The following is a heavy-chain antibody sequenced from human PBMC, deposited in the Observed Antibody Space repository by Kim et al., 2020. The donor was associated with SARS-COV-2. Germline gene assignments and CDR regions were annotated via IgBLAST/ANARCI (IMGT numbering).Heavy chain of an antibody. CDR3: ARDRRLDGVDI. Sequence: IYYADSVKGRFTISRDNAKNSLYLQMNSLRAEDTAVYYCARDRRLDGVDIWGQGTTVTVSS. J-gene: IGHJ6*02. V-gene: IGHV3-21*01. CDR2: I. D-gene: IGHD6-19*01.